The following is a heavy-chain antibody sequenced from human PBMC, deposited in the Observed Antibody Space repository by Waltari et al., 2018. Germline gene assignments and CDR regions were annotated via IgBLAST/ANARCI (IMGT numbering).Heavy chain of an antibody. CDR1: GYSIISGYY. D-gene: IGHD3-22*01. V-gene: IGHV4-38-2*02. CDR2: SNNNGYT. Sequence: QVQLQESGPGLVTPSETLSLTCTVSGYSIISGYYWGWIRQPPGTGLEWIGSSNNNGYTYYNPSRKRRVTISVDTSKNQFSLKLSSVTAADTAVYYCTRDLGCYDSSGYSLDYWGQGTLVTVSS. J-gene: IGHJ4*02. CDR3: TRDLGCYDSSGYSLDY.